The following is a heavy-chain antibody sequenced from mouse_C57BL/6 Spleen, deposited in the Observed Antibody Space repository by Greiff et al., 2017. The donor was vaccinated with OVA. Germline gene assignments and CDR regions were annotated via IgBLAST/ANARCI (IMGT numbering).Heavy chain of an antibody. CDR3: ARTRLRGYFDY. CDR2: ISSGSSTI. D-gene: IGHD3-2*02. J-gene: IGHJ2*01. CDR1: GFTFSDYG. Sequence: EVKLMESGGGLVKPGGSLKLSCAASGFTFSDYGMHWVRQAPEKGLEWVAYISSGSSTIYYADTVKGRFTISRDNAKNTLFLQMTSLRSEDTAMYYCARTRLRGYFDYWGQGTTLTVSS. V-gene: IGHV5-17*01.